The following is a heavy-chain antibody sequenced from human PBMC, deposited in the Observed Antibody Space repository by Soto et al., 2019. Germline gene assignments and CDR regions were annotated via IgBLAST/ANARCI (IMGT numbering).Heavy chain of an antibody. D-gene: IGHD2-2*02. CDR2: IIPIFGTA. Sequence: QVQLVQSGAEVKKPGSSVKVSCKASGGTFSSYAISWVRQAPGQGLEWMGGIIPIFGTANYAQKFQGRVTITADESTSTAYMELSSLRSEDTAVYYCARAPLDIAVVPAAIRSYYFDYWGQGTLVTVSS. V-gene: IGHV1-69*01. CDR3: ARAPLDIAVVPAAIRSYYFDY. CDR1: GGTFSSYA. J-gene: IGHJ4*02.